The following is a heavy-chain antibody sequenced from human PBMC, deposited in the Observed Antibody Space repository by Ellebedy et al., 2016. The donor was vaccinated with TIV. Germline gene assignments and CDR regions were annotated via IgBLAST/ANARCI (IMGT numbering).Heavy chain of an antibody. V-gene: IGHV1-46*01. Sequence: AASVKVSCKASGYTFTSYYIHWVRQAPGQGLEWMGIINPHTGNTTYARKFQGSVTMTTDTSTNTVYMELSSLRSEDTAVYYCARGLRGIAYQQIPYYWGQGTLVTVSS. CDR3: ARGLRGIAYQQIPYY. D-gene: IGHD6-13*01. CDR2: INPHTGNT. J-gene: IGHJ4*02. CDR1: GYTFTSYY.